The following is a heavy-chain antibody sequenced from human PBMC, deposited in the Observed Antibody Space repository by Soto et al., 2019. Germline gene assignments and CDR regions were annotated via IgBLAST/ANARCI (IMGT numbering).Heavy chain of an antibody. CDR2: ISASGIT. CDR3: TKMGTSSWYMDYFDY. D-gene: IGHD6-13*01. Sequence: DVQLLESGGGLVQPGGSLRLSCAASGINFRTYAMTWVRQAPGKGLEWVAVISASGITYYAESVKGRFTISRDMSNNTVLLQMKSLRVQDTAIYYGTKMGTSSWYMDYFDYWGRGSLVTVSS. V-gene: IGHV3-23*01. J-gene: IGHJ4*02. CDR1: GINFRTYA.